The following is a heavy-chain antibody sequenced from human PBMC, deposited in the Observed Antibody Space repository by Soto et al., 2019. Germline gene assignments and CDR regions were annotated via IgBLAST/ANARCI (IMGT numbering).Heavy chain of an antibody. D-gene: IGHD4-17*01. CDR1: GFTFSIYA. CDR3: ARRTVGWYFDL. J-gene: IGHJ2*01. Sequence: EVQLLESGGGLVQPGGSLRLSCAASGFTFSIYAMNWVRQAPGKGLEWVSVISGSGGSTYYADSVKGRFTISRDNSKNPLSLQMNRLRAEDTAVYYCARRTVGWYFDLWGRGNLVTVSS. V-gene: IGHV3-23*01. CDR2: ISGSGGST.